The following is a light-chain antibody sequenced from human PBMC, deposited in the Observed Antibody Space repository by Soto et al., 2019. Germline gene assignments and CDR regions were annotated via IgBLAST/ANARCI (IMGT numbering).Light chain of an antibody. CDR1: QTISTY. CDR3: LQYGTSLRT. V-gene: IGKV1-39*01. CDR2: AAS. J-gene: IGKJ1*01. Sequence: DIQMTQSPSSLSASVGDRVTITCRTSQTISTYLNWYQQKPGKAPKLLIYAASSLQSGVPSRFSGSGSGTDFTLTISRLEPEDFAVYYCLQYGTSLRTFGQGAKVDIK.